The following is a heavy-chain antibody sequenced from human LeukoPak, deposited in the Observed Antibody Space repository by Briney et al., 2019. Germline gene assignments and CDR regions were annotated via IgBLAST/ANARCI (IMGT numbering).Heavy chain of an antibody. D-gene: IGHD1-1*01. CDR2: TYYRAKSYN. CDR3: ARGLWKPVYYFDD. CDR1: GDSVSRDTAG. Sequence: SQTLSLTCALSGDSVSRDTAGWTWFRQPPSRGLEWLGRTYYRAKSYNDHAIFVKSRIIIKPDHSKNQFPLQLNSVTPEGTAVYFCARGLWKPVYYFDDWGEGTLVGVCS. V-gene: IGHV6-1*01. J-gene: IGHJ4*02.